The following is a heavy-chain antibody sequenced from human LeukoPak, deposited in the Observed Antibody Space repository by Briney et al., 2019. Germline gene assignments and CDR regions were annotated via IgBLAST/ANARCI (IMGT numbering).Heavy chain of an antibody. CDR2: ISWNSGSI. CDR3: ARDFGSGSSFGWVGHFDY. Sequence: GGSLRLSCAASGFTFDDYAMHWVRQAPGKGLEWVSGISWNSGSIGYADSVKGRFIISRDNAQNPVFLQMNRLRSDDTATYYCARDFGSGSSFGWVGHFDYWGQGNLVIVSA. V-gene: IGHV3-9*01. J-gene: IGHJ4*02. D-gene: IGHD3-10*01. CDR1: GFTFDDYA.